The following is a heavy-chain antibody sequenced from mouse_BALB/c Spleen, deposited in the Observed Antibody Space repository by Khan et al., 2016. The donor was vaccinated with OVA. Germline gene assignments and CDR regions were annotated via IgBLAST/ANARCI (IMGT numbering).Heavy chain of an antibody. CDR2: IDPENGNT. Sequence: VRLQQSGAELVRPGALVKLSCKASGFNIKDYYIHWVKQRPEQGLEWIGGIDPENGNTIYDPKFQGKASITADTSSNTADLQLSSLTSEDTAVYYCTRDGYAPWFAYWGQGTLVTVSA. CDR3: TRDGYAPWFAY. D-gene: IGHD2-2*01. J-gene: IGHJ3*01. CDR1: GFNIKDYY. V-gene: IGHV14-1*02.